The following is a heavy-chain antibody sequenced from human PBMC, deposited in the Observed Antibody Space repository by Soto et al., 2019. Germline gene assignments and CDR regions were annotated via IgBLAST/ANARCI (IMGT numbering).Heavy chain of an antibody. J-gene: IGHJ4*02. CDR1: GGTFGRNT. V-gene: IGHV1-69*01. D-gene: IGHD7-27*01. Sequence: QVHLVQSAAEVKKPGSSVRVSCTVSGGTFGRNTIVWVRQAPEQGLECMGHIVPIFGTFKYAQKFQGRVTFTADESTTTADMDLSRLTSEDTAVYFCARDLNWALDYWGQGTLVTVSS. CDR3: ARDLNWALDY. CDR2: IVPIFGTF.